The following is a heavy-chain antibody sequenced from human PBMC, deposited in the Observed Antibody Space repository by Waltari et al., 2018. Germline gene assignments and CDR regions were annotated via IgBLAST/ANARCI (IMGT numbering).Heavy chain of an antibody. CDR3: AKDHGVAY. D-gene: IGHD3-16*01. V-gene: IGHV3-23*01. CDR1: GLTFSIFA. CDR2: ISNSGADT. Sequence: QLLESGGGLVQPGGSLRLSCSDSGLTFSIFAMIWVRQAPGKGLEWVSGISNSGADTYYADSVKGRFTISRDNSKKTLYLQMNSLRVEDTAVYYCAKDHGVAYWGRGTLVTVSA. J-gene: IGHJ4*02.